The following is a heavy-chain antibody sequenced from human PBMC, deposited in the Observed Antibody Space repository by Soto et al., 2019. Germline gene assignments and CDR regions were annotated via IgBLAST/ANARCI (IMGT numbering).Heavy chain of an antibody. CDR2: ISWNSGSI. D-gene: IGHD6-25*01. CDR3: AKDIGPRLQALYDY. J-gene: IGHJ4*02. V-gene: IGHV3-9*01. CDR1: GFTFDDYA. Sequence: EVQLVESGGGLVQPGRSLRLSCAASGFTFDDYAMHWVRQAPGKGLEWVSGISWNSGSIGYADSVKGRFTIASDNAKNFLYLQISSMRAEDTALYYCAKDIGPRLQALYDYWGQGTLFTVSS.